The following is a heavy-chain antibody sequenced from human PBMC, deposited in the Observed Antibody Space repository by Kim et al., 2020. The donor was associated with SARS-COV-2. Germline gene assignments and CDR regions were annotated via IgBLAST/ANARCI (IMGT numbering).Heavy chain of an antibody. J-gene: IGHJ4*02. CDR2: T. Sequence: TRYSPSFQGQVTITADKSISTAYLQWSSLKASDTAMYYCARHAHTVTPDYWGQGTLVTVSS. CDR3: ARHAHTVTPDY. D-gene: IGHD4-17*01. V-gene: IGHV5-51*01.